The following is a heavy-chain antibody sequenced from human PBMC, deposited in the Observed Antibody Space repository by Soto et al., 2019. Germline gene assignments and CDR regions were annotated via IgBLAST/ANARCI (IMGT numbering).Heavy chain of an antibody. CDR1: GGTFSSYA. D-gene: IGHD2-15*01. CDR2: IIPIFGTA. Sequence: SVKVSCKASGGTFSSYAISWVRQAPGQGLEWMGGIIPIFGTANYTQKFQGRVTITADESTSTAYMELSSLRSEDTAVYYCARVVAGYCSGGSCKGAFDIWGQGTMVTVSS. V-gene: IGHV1-69*13. CDR3: ARVVAGYCSGGSCKGAFDI. J-gene: IGHJ3*02.